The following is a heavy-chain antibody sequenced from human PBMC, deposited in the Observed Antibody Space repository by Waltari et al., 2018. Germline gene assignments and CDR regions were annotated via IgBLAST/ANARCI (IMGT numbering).Heavy chain of an antibody. V-gene: IGHV4-39*01. D-gene: IGHD6-25*01. CDR3: ARRRGGNPFDL. Sequence: QLQLQESGPGLVKPSETLSLPCTVSGGPISSSSYYWGWVRQPPRKGLEWIGSIYYRGSTYYNPSLKSRVTISVDTSKNQFSLKLSSVTAADTAVYYCARRRGGNPFDLWGRGTLVTVSS. CDR2: IYYRGST. CDR1: GGPISSSSYY. J-gene: IGHJ2*01.